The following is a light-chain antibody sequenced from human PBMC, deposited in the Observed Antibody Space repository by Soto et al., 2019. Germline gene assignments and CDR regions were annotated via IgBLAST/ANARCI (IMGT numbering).Light chain of an antibody. CDR3: QKYNSAPLT. J-gene: IGKJ4*01. CDR2: KAS. V-gene: IGKV1-5*03. Sequence: DIQMTQSPSTLSGSVGDRVTITCRASQTISSWLAWYQQKPGKAPKLLIYKASTLKSGVPSRFSGSGSGTEFTLTISSLQPEDVAAYYCQKYNSAPLTFGGGTKVEIK. CDR1: QTISSW.